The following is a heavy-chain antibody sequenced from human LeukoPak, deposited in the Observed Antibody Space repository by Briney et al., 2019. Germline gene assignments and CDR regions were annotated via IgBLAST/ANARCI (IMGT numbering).Heavy chain of an antibody. CDR2: FDPEDGET. CDR3: ARVVGLTGYSSSWYSGYYYYMDV. D-gene: IGHD6-13*01. J-gene: IGHJ6*03. Sequence: ASVKVSRKVYGYTPTELSMHWVRQAPGKGLEWMGCFDPEDGETIYAQKFQGRVTMTEDTSTDTAYMELSSLRSEDTAVYYCARVVGLTGYSSSWYSGYYYYMDVWGKGTTVTVSS. CDR1: GYTPTELS. V-gene: IGHV1-24*01.